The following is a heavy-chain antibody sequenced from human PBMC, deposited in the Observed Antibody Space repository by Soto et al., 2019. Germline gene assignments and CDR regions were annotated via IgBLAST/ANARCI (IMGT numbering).Heavy chain of an antibody. CDR2: IYYSGST. J-gene: IGHJ5*02. Sequence: PSETLSLTCRVSGGSISSYYWSWIRQPPGKGLEWIGYIYYSGSTYYNPSLKSRVTISVDTSKNQFSLKLSSVTAADTAVYYCARSIDPWGQGTLVTVS. V-gene: IGHV4-59*12. CDR1: GGSISSYY. CDR3: ARSIDP.